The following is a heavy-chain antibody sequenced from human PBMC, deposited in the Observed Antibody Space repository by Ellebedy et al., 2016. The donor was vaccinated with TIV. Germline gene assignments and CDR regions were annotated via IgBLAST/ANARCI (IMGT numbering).Heavy chain of an antibody. Sequence: GESLKISCAASGFTVSSNYMSWVRQAPGKGLEWVSSISSSSSYIYYADSVKGRFTISRDNAKNSRYLQMNSLRDEDTAVYYCARDLVVAGSIDYWGQGTLVTVSS. V-gene: IGHV3-21*01. J-gene: IGHJ4*02. CDR3: ARDLVVAGSIDY. D-gene: IGHD6-19*01. CDR1: GFTVSSNY. CDR2: ISSSSSYI.